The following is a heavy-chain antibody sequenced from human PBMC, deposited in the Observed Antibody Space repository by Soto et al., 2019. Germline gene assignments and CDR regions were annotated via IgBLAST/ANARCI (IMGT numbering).Heavy chain of an antibody. CDR2: IYPGDSDT. Sequence: GESLKISCKGSGYSFTSYWIGWVRQMPGKGLEWMGIIYPGDSDTRYSPSFQGQVTISADKSVSTASLQWSSLKASASAMYYCASRPGYSSSPLDGMDVWGQGTTVTVAS. D-gene: IGHD6-13*01. CDR3: ASRPGYSSSPLDGMDV. CDR1: GYSFTSYW. V-gene: IGHV5-51*01. J-gene: IGHJ6*02.